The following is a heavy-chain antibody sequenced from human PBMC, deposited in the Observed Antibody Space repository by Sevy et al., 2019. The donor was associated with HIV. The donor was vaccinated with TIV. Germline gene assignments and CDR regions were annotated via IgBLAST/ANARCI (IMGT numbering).Heavy chain of an antibody. CDR2: ISSSSSYI. V-gene: IGHV3-21*06. D-gene: IGHD6-19*01. CDR3: ARDYSSVCRKFNLFDP. J-gene: IGHJ5*02. CDR1: GFSFSTYS. Sequence: GGSLRLSCVASGFSFSTYSMNWVRQAPGKGLEWVSSISSSSSYIDYAYSVKGRFTISRDNAKNSLYLLMNSLRAEDTAVYYCARDYSSVCRKFNLFDPWGQGTLVTVSS.